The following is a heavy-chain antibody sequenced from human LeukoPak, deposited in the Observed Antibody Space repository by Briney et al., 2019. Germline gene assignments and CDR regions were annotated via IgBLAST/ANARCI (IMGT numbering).Heavy chain of an antibody. Sequence: SETLSLTCTVSGGSISSYYWSWIRQPAGKGLEWIGRIYTSGSTNYNPSLKSRVTMSVDTSKNQFPLKLSSVTAADTAVYYCARDELAAAGGVDYYYYYMDVWGKGTTVTVSS. CDR2: IYTSGST. CDR3: ARDELAAAGGVDYYYYYMDV. CDR1: GGSISSYY. V-gene: IGHV4-4*07. D-gene: IGHD6-13*01. J-gene: IGHJ6*03.